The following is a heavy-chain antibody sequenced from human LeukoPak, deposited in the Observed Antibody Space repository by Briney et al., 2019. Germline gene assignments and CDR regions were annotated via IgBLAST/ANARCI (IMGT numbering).Heavy chain of an antibody. CDR1: GYTFTDYY. D-gene: IGHD5/OR15-5a*01. CDR2: ADPEDGET. J-gene: IGHJ4*02. V-gene: IGHV1-69-2*01. Sequence: ASVKVPCKVSGYTFTDYYMHWVQQAPGKGLEWMGLADPEDGETIYAEKFQGRVTITADTSTDTAYMELSSLRSEDTAVYERATGSMSLPSSFDYWVQGSLVTVSS. CDR3: ATGSMSLPSSFDY.